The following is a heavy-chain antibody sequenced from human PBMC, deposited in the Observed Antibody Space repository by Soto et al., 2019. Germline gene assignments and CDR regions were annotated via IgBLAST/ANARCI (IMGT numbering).Heavy chain of an antibody. D-gene: IGHD1-7*01. CDR3: ARELARYNWNFGCFDI. J-gene: IGHJ3*02. V-gene: IGHV4-31*03. CDR2: IYYSGST. CDR1: GGSISSGGYY. Sequence: SETLSLTCTVSGGSISSGGYYWSWIRQHPGKGLEWIGYIYYSGSTYYNPSLKSRVTISVDTSKNQFSLKLSSVTAADTAVYYCARELARYNWNFGCFDIWGQGTMVTVSS.